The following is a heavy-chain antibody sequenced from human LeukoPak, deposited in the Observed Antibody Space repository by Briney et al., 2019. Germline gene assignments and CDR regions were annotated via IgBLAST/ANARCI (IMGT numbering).Heavy chain of an antibody. CDR3: AKSRYGDYAIFDY. V-gene: IGHV3-53*01. Sequence: PGGSLRLSCAASAFTVSSNYMSWVRQAPGKGLEWVSIIYSGGTTYYADSVKGRFTISRDNSKNTLYLQMNSLRAEDTAVYYCAKSRYGDYAIFDYWGQGTLVTVSS. D-gene: IGHD4-17*01. CDR2: IYSGGTT. CDR1: AFTVSSNY. J-gene: IGHJ4*02.